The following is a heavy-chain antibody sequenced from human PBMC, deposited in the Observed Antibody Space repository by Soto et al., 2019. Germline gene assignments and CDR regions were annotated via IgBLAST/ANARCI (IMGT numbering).Heavy chain of an antibody. V-gene: IGHV3-7*01. D-gene: IGHD6-25*01. Sequence: LRLSCVGSGFRFSDYPLNWVRQAPGQGLEWVANINRRGTSTNYVDSVRGRFTISRDNSKNTLYLQMSSLRVDDTAVYYCARDYTSTGYGLVYWGQGALVTVSS. CDR3: ARDYTSTGYGLVY. CDR2: INRRGTST. J-gene: IGHJ4*02. CDR1: GFRFSDYP.